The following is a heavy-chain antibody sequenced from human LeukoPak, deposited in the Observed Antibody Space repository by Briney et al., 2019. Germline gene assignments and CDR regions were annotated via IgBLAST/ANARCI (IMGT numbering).Heavy chain of an antibody. D-gene: IGHD2-2*01. CDR2: IIPIFGTA. Sequence: SVKVSCKASGGTFSSYAISWVRQAPGQGLEWMGGIIPIFGTANCAQKFQGRVTITTDESTSTAYMELSSLRSEDTAVYYCARDRAGVPAATAYYYMDVWGKGTTVTVSS. J-gene: IGHJ6*03. V-gene: IGHV1-69*05. CDR3: ARDRAGVPAATAYYYMDV. CDR1: GGTFSSYA.